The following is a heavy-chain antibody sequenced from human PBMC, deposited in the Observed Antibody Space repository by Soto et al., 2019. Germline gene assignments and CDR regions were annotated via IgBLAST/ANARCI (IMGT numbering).Heavy chain of an antibody. Sequence: GGSLRLSCAASGFTFSSYAMSWVRQAPGKGLEWVSAISGSGGSTYYADSVKGRFTISRDNSKNTLYLQMNSLRAEDTAVYYCAKVVSATVTYYYYYMDVWGKGTTATVSS. V-gene: IGHV3-23*01. CDR2: ISGSGGST. D-gene: IGHD4-4*01. CDR1: GFTFSSYA. CDR3: AKVVSATVTYYYYYMDV. J-gene: IGHJ6*03.